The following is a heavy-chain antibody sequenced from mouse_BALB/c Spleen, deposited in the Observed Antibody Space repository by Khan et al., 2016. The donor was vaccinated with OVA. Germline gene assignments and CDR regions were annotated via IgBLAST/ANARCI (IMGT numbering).Heavy chain of an antibody. CDR1: GFTFSNYA. CDR3: ARTAWGYFDY. Sequence: EVKLVESGGGVVKPGGSLKLSCAASGFTFSNYAMSWVRQTPEKRLEWVATISSGGSYTYYTDSVKGRFTISRDNARNTLYVQMSSLRSEDTAIYYCARTAWGYFDYWGQGTSLTVSS. J-gene: IGHJ2*03. CDR2: ISSGGSYT. D-gene: IGHD1-2*01. V-gene: IGHV5-9-1*01.